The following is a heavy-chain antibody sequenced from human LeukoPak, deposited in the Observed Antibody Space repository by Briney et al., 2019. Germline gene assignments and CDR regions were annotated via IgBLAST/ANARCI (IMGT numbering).Heavy chain of an antibody. Sequence: SQTLSLTCALSGDRFSSNSAAWTWLRQSPSRGLEWLGRTYYRSKWYNDYALSVKSLITINPDTSKNQFSLQLNSVTPDDTAIYYCSRSAPDFYYAMDVWGQGTTVTVSS. J-gene: IGHJ6*02. CDR3: SRSAPDFYYAMDV. V-gene: IGHV6-1*01. CDR1: GDRFSSNSAA. CDR2: TYYRSKWYN.